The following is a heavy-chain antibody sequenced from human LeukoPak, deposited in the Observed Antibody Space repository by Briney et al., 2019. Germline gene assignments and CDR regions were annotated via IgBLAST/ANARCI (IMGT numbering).Heavy chain of an antibody. CDR1: GGSISSSSYY. J-gene: IGHJ3*02. CDR2: IYYSGST. Sequence: SETLSLTCTVSGGSISSSSYYWGWIRQPPGKGVEWIGSIYYSGSTYYNPSLKSRVTISVDTSKNQFSLELSSVTAADTDVYYCVERGYCSGCSCLTIAFDIWGQGTMDTVPS. D-gene: IGHD2-15*01. CDR3: VERGYCSGCSCLTIAFDI. V-gene: IGHV4-39*07.